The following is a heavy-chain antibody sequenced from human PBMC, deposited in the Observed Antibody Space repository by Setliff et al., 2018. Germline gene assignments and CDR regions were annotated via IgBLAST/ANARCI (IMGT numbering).Heavy chain of an antibody. V-gene: IGHV3-48*03. CDR2: ISYSGSTM. CDR3: ATYKRSSSFEY. Sequence: PGGSLRLSCAASGFTFSNYEMNWVRQAPGKGLEWVSYISYSGSTMYNADSVKGRFTISRDNDKNSMYLQMNSLGAEDTAVYYCATYKRSSSFEYWGQGSLVTVSS. D-gene: IGHD6-6*01. CDR1: GFTFSNYE. J-gene: IGHJ4*02.